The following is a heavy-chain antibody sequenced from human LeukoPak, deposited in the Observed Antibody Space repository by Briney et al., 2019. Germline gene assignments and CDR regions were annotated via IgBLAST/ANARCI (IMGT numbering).Heavy chain of an antibody. J-gene: IGHJ4*02. D-gene: IGHD3-10*01. V-gene: IGHV5-51*01. CDR1: GYSFTNHW. Sequence: GESLKVSCKSSGYSFTNHWIGWVRQMPGKGLEWMGVIYPGDSHTRYSPSSQGQVTISADKSISTAYLQWSSLKASDTAMYYCARRDYYGSGSYYGNFDYWGQGTLVTVSS. CDR2: IYPGDSHT. CDR3: ARRDYYGSGSYYGNFDY.